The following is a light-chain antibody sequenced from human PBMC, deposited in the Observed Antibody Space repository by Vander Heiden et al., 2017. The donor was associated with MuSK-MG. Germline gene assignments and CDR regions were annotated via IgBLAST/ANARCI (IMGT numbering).Light chain of an antibody. CDR1: QSVLYSPNNKNY. Sequence: DIVTTQSPDSLAVSLGERATINCKSSQSVLYSPNNKNYLAWYQQKPGQPPKLLIYWASTRESGVPDRFSGSGSGTDFTLTISSLQAEDVAVYYCQQDDSTPYSFGQGTKIEIK. V-gene: IGKV4-1*01. CDR2: WAS. J-gene: IGKJ2*01. CDR3: QQDDSTPYS.